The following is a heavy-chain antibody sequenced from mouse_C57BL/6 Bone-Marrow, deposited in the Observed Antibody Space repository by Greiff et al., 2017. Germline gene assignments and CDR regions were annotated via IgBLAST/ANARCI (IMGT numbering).Heavy chain of an antibody. Sequence: EVKLVESGGGLVQPKGSLKLSCAASGFTFNTYAMHWVRQAPGKGLEWVARIRSKSSNYATYYADSVKDRITISRDDSQCMLYLQMNNVKTEAAAVYYCLRDGGYGELAYWGQGTLVTVSA. CDR1: GFTFNTYA. V-gene: IGHV10-3*01. J-gene: IGHJ3*01. D-gene: IGHD2-2*01. CDR2: IRSKSSNYAT. CDR3: LRDGGYGELAY.